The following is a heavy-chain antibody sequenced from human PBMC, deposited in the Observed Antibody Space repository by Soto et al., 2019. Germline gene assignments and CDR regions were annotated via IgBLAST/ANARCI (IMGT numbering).Heavy chain of an antibody. CDR2: SRDKGQGYST. V-gene: IGHV3-72*01. CDR1: GLTLSDHY. CDR3: ARGFRGGIDWNSWFPPDY. Sequence: GGSLRLSCAGSGLTLSDHYIDWVRQAPGKGLEWVGRSRDKGQGYSTAYAASVKGRFTTSRDESKNSVYLQMYSLKTEDTAVYYCARGFRGGIDWNSWFPPDYWGQGTLVTVS. J-gene: IGHJ4*02. D-gene: IGHD1-7*01.